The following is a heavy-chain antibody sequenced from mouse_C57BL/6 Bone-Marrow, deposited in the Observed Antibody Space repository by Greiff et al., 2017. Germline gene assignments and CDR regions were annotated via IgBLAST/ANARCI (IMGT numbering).Heavy chain of an antibody. V-gene: IGHV1-47*01. CDR2: FHPYNDDT. CDR1: GYTFTTYP. Sequence: QVQLQPSGAELVKPGASVKMSCKASGYTFTTYPLEWMKQNHGKSLEWIGNFHPYNDDTQYNEKFKGKATLTVEKSSSTVYLELSRLTSDDSAVYYCARGSYDYDVSWFAYWGQGTLVTVSA. CDR3: ARGSYDYDVSWFAY. J-gene: IGHJ3*01. D-gene: IGHD2-4*01.